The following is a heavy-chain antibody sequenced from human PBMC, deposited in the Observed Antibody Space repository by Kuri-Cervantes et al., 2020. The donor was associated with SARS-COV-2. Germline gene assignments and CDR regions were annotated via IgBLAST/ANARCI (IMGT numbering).Heavy chain of an antibody. CDR1: GGSISSYY. CDR2: IYYGGST. CDR3: ARAADPAPPPYDILTGYYFDY. D-gene: IGHD3-9*01. J-gene: IGHJ4*02. Sequence: ESLRLSCTVSGGSISSYYWSWIRQPPGKGLEWIGYIYYGGSTNYNPSLKSRVTISVDTSKNQFSLKLSSVTAADTAVYYCARAADPAPPPYDILTGYYFDYWGQGTLVTVSS. V-gene: IGHV4-59*01.